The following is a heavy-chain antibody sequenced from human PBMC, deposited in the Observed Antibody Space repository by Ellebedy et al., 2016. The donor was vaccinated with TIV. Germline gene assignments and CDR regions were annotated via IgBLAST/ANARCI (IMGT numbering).Heavy chain of an antibody. CDR2: INSDGSST. D-gene: IGHD3-9*01. CDR1: GFTFSSYW. V-gene: IGHV3-74*01. CDR3: ARPLTTYYDILTGWYADAFDI. J-gene: IGHJ3*02. Sequence: GESLKISCAASGFTFSSYWMHWVRQAPGKGLVWVSRINSDGSSTSYADSVKGRFTISRDNAKNTLYLQMNSLRAEDTAVYYCARPLTTYYDILTGWYADAFDIWGQGTMVTVSS.